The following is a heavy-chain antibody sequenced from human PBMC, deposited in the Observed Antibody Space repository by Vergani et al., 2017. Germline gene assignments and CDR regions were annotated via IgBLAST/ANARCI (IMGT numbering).Heavy chain of an antibody. D-gene: IGHD2-2*01. J-gene: IGHJ6*02. V-gene: IGHV3-23*01. Sequence: EVQLLESGGNLIQPGGSLRLSCGASGFTFSSYAMTWVRLAPGKGLQWVSAISGSGGNTFYTDSVKGRFTISRDKSKDTLYLQMNSLRVEDTAIYYCAKGVYCSSTSCYEGRGYYYGMGVWGQGTTVTFSS. CDR1: GFTFSSYA. CDR2: ISGSGGNT. CDR3: AKGVYCSSTSCYEGRGYYYGMGV.